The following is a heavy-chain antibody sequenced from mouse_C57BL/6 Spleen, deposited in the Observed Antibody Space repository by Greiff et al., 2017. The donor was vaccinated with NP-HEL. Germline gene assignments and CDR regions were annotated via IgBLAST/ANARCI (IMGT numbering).Heavy chain of an antibody. Sequence: EVQLQQSVAELVRPGASVKLSCTASGFNIKNTYMHWVKQRPEQGLEWIGRIDPANGNTKYAPKFQGKATITADTSSNTAYLQLSSLTSEDTAIYYCAREGDDGYYVPYYAMDYWGQGTSVTVSS. CDR1: GFNIKNTY. V-gene: IGHV14-3*01. CDR3: AREGDDGYYVPYYAMDY. D-gene: IGHD2-3*01. CDR2: IDPANGNT. J-gene: IGHJ4*01.